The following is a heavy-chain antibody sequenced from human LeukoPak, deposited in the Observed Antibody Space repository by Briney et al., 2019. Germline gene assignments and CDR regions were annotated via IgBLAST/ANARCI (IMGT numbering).Heavy chain of an antibody. Sequence: PGGSLRLSCAASGFTFSSYAMSWVRQAPGKGLEWVSAISGSGGSTYYADSVKGRFTISRDNSKNTLYLQMNSLRAEDTAVYYCANGGVRGVTGMDVWGQGTTVTVSS. D-gene: IGHD3-10*01. CDR1: GFTFSSYA. CDR3: ANGGVRGVTGMDV. J-gene: IGHJ6*02. CDR2: ISGSGGST. V-gene: IGHV3-23*01.